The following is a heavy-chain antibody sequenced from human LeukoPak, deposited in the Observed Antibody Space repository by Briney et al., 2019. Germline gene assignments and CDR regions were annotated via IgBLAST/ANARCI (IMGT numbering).Heavy chain of an antibody. D-gene: IGHD2-15*01. CDR1: GGSISSSSYY. V-gene: IGHV4-39*07. Sequence: SETLSLTCTVSGGSISSSSYYWGWIRQPPGKGLEWIGSIYYSGSTYYNPSLKSRVTISVDTSKNQFSLKLSSVTAADTAVYYCARAPVVVVAATFDIWGQGTMVTVSS. J-gene: IGHJ3*02. CDR2: IYYSGST. CDR3: ARAPVVVVAATFDI.